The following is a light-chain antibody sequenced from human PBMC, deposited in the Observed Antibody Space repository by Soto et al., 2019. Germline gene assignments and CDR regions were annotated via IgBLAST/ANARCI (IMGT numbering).Light chain of an antibody. Sequence: EIVLTQSPGTLSLSPGDGATLSCRASQSVSSSYLTWYQQRPGQAPRLLIYGASTRATGIPDRFSGSGSGTDFSLTISRLEPEDCAVYYCQQYGSSLCTFGQGTKVDIK. J-gene: IGKJ1*01. CDR3: QQYGSSLCT. V-gene: IGKV3-20*01. CDR2: GAS. CDR1: QSVSSSY.